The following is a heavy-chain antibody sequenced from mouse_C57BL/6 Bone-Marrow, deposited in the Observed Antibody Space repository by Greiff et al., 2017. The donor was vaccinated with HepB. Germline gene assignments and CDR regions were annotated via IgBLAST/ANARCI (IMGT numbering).Heavy chain of an antibody. D-gene: IGHD4-1*01. J-gene: IGHJ3*01. CDR2: ISNGGGST. V-gene: IGHV5-12*01. CDR1: GFTFSDYY. CDR3: ASLTGPWFAY. Sequence: DVMLVESGGGLVQPGGSLKLSCAASGFTFSDYYMYWVRQTPEKRLEWVAYISNGGGSTYYPDTVKGRFTISRDNAKNTLYLQMSRLKSEDTAMYYCASLTGPWFAYWGQGTLVTVSA.